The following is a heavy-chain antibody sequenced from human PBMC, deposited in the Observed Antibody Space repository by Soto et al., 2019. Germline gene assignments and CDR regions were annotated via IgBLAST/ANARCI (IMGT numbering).Heavy chain of an antibody. Sequence: GGSLRLSCAASGFTFSCYWMNWVRQAPGKGLVWVSRLNGDGGSTNYADSVKGRFTISRDNAKNTLYLQMNSLRAEDTAVYYCARGFFSSGFDYWGQGTLVTVSS. CDR2: LNGDGGST. CDR1: GFTFSCYW. J-gene: IGHJ4*02. V-gene: IGHV3-74*01. CDR3: ARGFFSSGFDY. D-gene: IGHD1-26*01.